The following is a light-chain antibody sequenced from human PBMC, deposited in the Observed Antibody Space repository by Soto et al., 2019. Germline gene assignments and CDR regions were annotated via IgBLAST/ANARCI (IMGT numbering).Light chain of an antibody. CDR2: DSN. CDR3: GTWDTSLSEGV. CDR1: SSNIGNTY. Sequence: QAVVTQPPSVSAAPGQKVTISCSGSSSNIGNTYVSWYQQLPGTAPRLLIYDSNKRPSGIPDRFSGSKSGTSATLGITGLQTGDEADYYCGTWDTSLSEGVFGGATKLTVL. J-gene: IGLJ2*01. V-gene: IGLV1-51*01.